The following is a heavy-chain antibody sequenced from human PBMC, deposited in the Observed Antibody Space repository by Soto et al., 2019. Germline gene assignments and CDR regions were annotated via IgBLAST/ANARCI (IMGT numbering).Heavy chain of an antibody. CDR3: ARGNGIGTSYGMDV. V-gene: IGHV4-31*03. CDR2: IYYSGST. J-gene: IGHJ6*02. CDR1: GGSISSGGYY. D-gene: IGHD1-1*01. Sequence: QVQLQESGPGLVKPSQTLSLTCTVSGGSISSGGYYWSWIRQHPGKGLEWIGYIYYSGSTYYNPSLTSRVTISVDTAKNQCSLKLSSVTAADTAVYYCARGNGIGTSYGMDVWGQGTTVTVSS.